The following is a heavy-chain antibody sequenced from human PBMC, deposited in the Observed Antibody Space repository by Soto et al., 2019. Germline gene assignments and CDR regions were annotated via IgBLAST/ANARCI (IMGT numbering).Heavy chain of an antibody. D-gene: IGHD3-22*01. CDR3: ARDSSHYDSSGYYPGPSTFDY. CDR2: ISAYNGNT. CDR1: GYTCTPDG. Sequence: ASGRVACKTSGYTCTPDGISLVRWAPCLRLECRGWISAYNGNTNDAQKLQGRVTMTTDTSRSTAYMELRSLRSDDTAVYYCARDSSHYDSSGYYPGPSTFDYWGQGTMVTVSA. J-gene: IGHJ4*02. V-gene: IGHV1-18*01.